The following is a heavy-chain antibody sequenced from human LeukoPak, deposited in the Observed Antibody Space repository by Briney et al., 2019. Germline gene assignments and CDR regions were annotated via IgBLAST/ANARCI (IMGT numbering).Heavy chain of an antibody. CDR2: ISGYNGNT. Sequence: VASVKVSCKASGYTFTSYGISWVRQAPGKGLEWMGWISGYNGNTNYAQKLQGRVTMTTDTSTSTAYMELRSLRSDDTAVYYCARDSSSWPGGYFDYWGQGTLVTVSS. CDR3: ARDSSSWPGGYFDY. CDR1: GYTFTSYG. J-gene: IGHJ4*02. D-gene: IGHD6-13*01. V-gene: IGHV1-18*01.